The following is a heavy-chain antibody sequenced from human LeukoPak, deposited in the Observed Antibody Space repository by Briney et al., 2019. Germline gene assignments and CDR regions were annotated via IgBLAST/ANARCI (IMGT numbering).Heavy chain of an antibody. J-gene: IGHJ6*02. D-gene: IGHD2-2*01. CDR1: GGSFSDYF. Sequence: SETLSLTCAVYGGSFSDYFWGWIRQPPGKGLEWIGEINHSGRTYYNPSLKSRVTISVDTSKNQFSLNLSSVTAADTAVYYCTRDVVVVPAAIHYGMDVWGQGTTVTVSS. V-gene: IGHV4-34*01. CDR3: TRDVVVVPAAIHYGMDV. CDR2: INHSGRT.